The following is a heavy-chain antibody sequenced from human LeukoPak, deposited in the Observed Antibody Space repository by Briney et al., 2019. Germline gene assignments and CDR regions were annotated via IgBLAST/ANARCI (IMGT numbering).Heavy chain of an antibody. CDR2: ISNTGEA. CDR1: GSSISNYY. CDR3: ARDSSSWSY. D-gene: IGHD6-13*01. J-gene: IGHJ4*02. V-gene: IGHV4-59*01. Sequence: SETLSLTCSVSGSSISNYYWSWIRQPPGKGLEWIAFISNTGEATYNPPLKSRATISVDTSKNQFSLKMTSVTAADTAVYYCARDSSSWSYWGQGILVTVSS.